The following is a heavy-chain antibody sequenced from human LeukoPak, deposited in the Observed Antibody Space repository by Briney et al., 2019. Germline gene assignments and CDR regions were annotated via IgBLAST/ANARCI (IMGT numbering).Heavy chain of an antibody. D-gene: IGHD5-24*01. V-gene: IGHV3-23*01. Sequence: PGGSLRLSCAASGFTFSSYAMSWVRQAPGKGLEWVSTISGSGKITYYADSVKGRFTISRDNSKNTLYLQINSLRAEDTAVYYCAREIDRDGYNYPDYWGQGTLVTVSS. J-gene: IGHJ4*02. CDR3: AREIDRDGYNYPDY. CDR2: ISGSGKIT. CDR1: GFTFSSYA.